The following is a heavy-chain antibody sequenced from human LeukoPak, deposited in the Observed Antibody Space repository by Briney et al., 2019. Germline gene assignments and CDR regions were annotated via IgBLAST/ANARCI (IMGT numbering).Heavy chain of an antibody. CDR2: ISGSGGST. J-gene: IGHJ5*02. CDR1: GFTFSSYA. Sequence: GGSLRLSCAASGFTFSSYAMSWVRQAPGKGLEWVSAISGSGGSTYYADSVKGRFTISRDNSKNTLYLQMNSLRAEDTAVYYCARDTERYCSSTSCLNWFDPWGQGTLVTVSS. CDR3: ARDTERYCSSTSCLNWFDP. V-gene: IGHV3-23*01. D-gene: IGHD2-2*01.